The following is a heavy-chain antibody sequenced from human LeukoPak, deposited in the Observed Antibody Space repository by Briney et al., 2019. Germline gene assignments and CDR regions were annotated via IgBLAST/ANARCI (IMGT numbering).Heavy chain of an antibody. J-gene: IGHJ4*02. CDR1: GGSFSGYY. V-gene: IGHV4-34*01. Sequence: SETLSLTCAVYGGSFSGYYWSWIRQPPGKGLEWIGEINHSGSTNYNPSLKSRVTISVDTSKNQFSLKLSSVTAADTAVYYCASGDSSTFFDYWGQGTLVTVSS. CDR2: INHSGST. D-gene: IGHD2-2*01. CDR3: ASGDSSTFFDY.